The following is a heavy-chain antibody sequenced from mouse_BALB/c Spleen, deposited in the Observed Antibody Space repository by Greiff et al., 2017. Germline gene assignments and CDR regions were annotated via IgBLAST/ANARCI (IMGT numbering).Heavy chain of an antibody. CDR1: GYTFTSYW. Sequence: VQLQQPGAELVKPGASVKLSCKASGYTFTSYWMHWVKQRPGQGLEWIGEINPSNGRTNYNEKFKSKATLTVDKSSSTAYMQLSSLTSEDSAVYYCANYYGSSWFAYWGQGTLVTVSA. D-gene: IGHD1-1*01. CDR3: ANYYGSSWFAY. CDR2: INPSNGRT. J-gene: IGHJ3*01. V-gene: IGHV1S81*02.